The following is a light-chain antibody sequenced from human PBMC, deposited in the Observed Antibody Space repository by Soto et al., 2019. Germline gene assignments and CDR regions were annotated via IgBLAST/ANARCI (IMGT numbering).Light chain of an antibody. V-gene: IGLV2-14*03. CDR2: HVT. Sequence: QSALAQPASVSGSPGQSITISCTGTSSDIGHYDYVSWYQQHPGKAPKRLSYHVTLPPSRVSNRYSGCKSGNSATLTISRLQADDEADYYCCSLTTSHTYVFGSGTKVTVL. CDR3: CSLTTSHTYV. J-gene: IGLJ1*01. CDR1: SSDIGHYDY.